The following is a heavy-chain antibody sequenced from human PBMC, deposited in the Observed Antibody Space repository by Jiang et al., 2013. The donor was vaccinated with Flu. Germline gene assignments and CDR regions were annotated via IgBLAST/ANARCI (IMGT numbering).Heavy chain of an antibody. CDR2: ISYDGSNK. D-gene: IGHD4-17*01. Sequence: VQLLESGGGVVQPGRSLRLSCAASGFTFSSYAMHWVRQAPGKGLEWVAVISYDGSNKYYADSVKGRFTISRDNSKNTLYLQMNSLRAEDTAVYYCARGTVTTAMDVWGKGTTVTVSS. CDR1: GFTFSSYA. CDR3: ARGTVTTAMDV. J-gene: IGHJ6*04. V-gene: IGHV3-30-3*01.